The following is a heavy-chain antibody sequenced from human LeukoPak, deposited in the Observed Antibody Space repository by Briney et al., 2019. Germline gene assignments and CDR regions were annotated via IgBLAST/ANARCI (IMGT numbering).Heavy chain of an antibody. Sequence: ASVKVSCKASGYTFTSYGISWVRQAPGQGLEWMGWISAYNGNTNYARKLQGRVTMTTDTSTSTAYMELRSLRSDDTAVYYCARESRYYGSGSFDYWGQGTLVTVSS. CDR3: ARESRYYGSGSFDY. D-gene: IGHD3-10*01. J-gene: IGHJ4*02. V-gene: IGHV1-18*04. CDR2: ISAYNGNT. CDR1: GYTFTSYG.